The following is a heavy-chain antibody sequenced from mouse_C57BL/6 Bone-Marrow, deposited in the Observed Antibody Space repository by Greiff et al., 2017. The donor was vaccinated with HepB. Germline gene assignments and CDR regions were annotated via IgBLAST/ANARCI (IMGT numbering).Heavy chain of an antibody. D-gene: IGHD2-4*01. CDR2: INPYNGGT. CDR3: ARGGYYDPWYFDV. J-gene: IGHJ1*03. V-gene: IGHV1-19*01. Sequence: VQLKESGPVLVKPGASVKMSCKASGYTFTDYYMNWVKQSHGKSLEWIGVINPYNGGTSYNQKFKGKATLTVDKSSSTAYMQFSSLTSEDSAIYYCARGGYYDPWYFDVWGTGTTVTVSS. CDR1: GYTFTDYY.